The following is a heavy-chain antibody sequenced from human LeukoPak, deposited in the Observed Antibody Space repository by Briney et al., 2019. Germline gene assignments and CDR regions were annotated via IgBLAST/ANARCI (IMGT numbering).Heavy chain of an antibody. V-gene: IGHV3-11*05. CDR1: GFIFSHYY. J-gene: IGHJ5*02. D-gene: IGHD3-10*01. CDR2: ITGSGSYT. CDR3: VRDITANWFDP. Sequence: GGSLRLSCAASGFIFSHYYMLWIRQAPGKGLEWVAYITGSGSYTSYAASVKGRFTISRDNAKDSLNLQMNSLRAEDTAVYYCVRDITANWFDPWGQGTLVTVSS.